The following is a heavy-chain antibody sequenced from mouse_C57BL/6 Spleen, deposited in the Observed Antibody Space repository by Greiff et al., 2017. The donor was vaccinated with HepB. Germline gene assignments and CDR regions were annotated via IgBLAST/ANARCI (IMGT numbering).Heavy chain of an antibody. V-gene: IGHV1-76*01. CDR1: GYTFTDYY. D-gene: IGHD3-1*01. CDR2: IYPGSGNT. Sequence: VKLVESGAELVRPGASVKLSCKASGYTFTDYYINWVKQRPGQGLEWIARIYPGSGNTYYNEKFKGKATLTAEKSSSTAYMQLSSLTSEDSAVYFCARQLGYFYAMDYWGQGTSVTVSS. CDR3: ARQLGYFYAMDY. J-gene: IGHJ4*01.